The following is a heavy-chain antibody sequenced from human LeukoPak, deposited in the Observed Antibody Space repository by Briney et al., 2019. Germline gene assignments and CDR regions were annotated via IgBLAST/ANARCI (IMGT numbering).Heavy chain of an antibody. CDR1: DGSISSNSYY. Sequence: KPSETLSLTCTVSDGSISSNSYYWSWIRQPAGKGLEWIGRIYSSGSTNYNPSLKSRVTISIDTSRDQFSLKLTSVTAADTAVYYCARVTIPAAGHAFDIWGQGTMVTVSS. D-gene: IGHD6-13*01. CDR2: IYSSGST. J-gene: IGHJ3*02. V-gene: IGHV4-61*02. CDR3: ARVTIPAAGHAFDI.